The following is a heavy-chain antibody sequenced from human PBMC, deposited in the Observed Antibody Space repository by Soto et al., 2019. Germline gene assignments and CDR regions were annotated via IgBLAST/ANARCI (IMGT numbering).Heavy chain of an antibody. CDR3: ARGERITIFGVVIYNWFDP. CDR2: IIPIFGTA. D-gene: IGHD3-3*01. CDR1: GGTFSSYA. Sequence: QVQLVQSGAEVKKPGSSVKVSCKASGGTFSSYAISWVRQAPGQGLEWMGGIIPIFGTANYPQKFQGRVTITADESTSTAYMELSSLRSEDTAVYYCARGERITIFGVVIYNWFDPWGQGTLVTVSS. J-gene: IGHJ5*02. V-gene: IGHV1-69*01.